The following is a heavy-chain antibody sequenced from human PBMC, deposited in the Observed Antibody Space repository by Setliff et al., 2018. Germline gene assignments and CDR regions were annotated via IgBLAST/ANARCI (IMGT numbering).Heavy chain of an antibody. Sequence: SETLSLTCTVSGDSITSGSDYWSWIRQPPGKGLQWIGYIYHNGNTNFNPSLKSRVNMSIGTSQNQFALNLKSVTAADTAVYYCARDRTAYSYGLDVWGQGTTVTVS. J-gene: IGHJ6*02. CDR2: IYHNGNT. D-gene: IGHD5-18*01. CDR3: ARDRTAYSYGLDV. V-gene: IGHV4-61*01. CDR1: GDSITSGSDY.